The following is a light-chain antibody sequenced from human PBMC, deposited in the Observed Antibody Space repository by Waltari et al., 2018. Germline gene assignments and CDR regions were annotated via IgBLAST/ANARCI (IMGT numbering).Light chain of an antibody. J-gene: IGKJ1*01. Sequence: IQMTQSPSTLSSSVGDRVTITCRASENVNSWLAWYQQKPGKAPKLLISRTSTLESGVPSRFSGRGSETECTLTINNLQPDDFADYYCQQYDTYPWTFGQGTKVEVK. CDR2: RTS. CDR3: QQYDTYPWT. V-gene: IGKV1-5*03. CDR1: ENVNSW.